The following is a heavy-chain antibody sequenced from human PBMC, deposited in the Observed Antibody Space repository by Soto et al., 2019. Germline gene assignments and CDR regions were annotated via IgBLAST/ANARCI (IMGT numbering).Heavy chain of an antibody. V-gene: IGHV4-59*12. D-gene: IGHD2-8*01. CDR1: GDSISSSYS. CDR2: VSHSGIT. Sequence: SETLSLTCTVSGDSISSSYSWSWIRQPPGRGMEWIGYVSHSGITRYNPSLQSRVSMSVDTSRNQFSLKLNSVTAADTAVYFCAREYCANDVCFQPDYWGQGALVTVSS. CDR3: AREYCANDVCFQPDY. J-gene: IGHJ4*02.